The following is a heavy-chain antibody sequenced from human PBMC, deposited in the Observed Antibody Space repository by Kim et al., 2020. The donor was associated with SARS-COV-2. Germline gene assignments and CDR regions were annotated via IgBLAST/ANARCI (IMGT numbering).Heavy chain of an antibody. CDR3: ARDLIAAAGNAFDI. Sequence: ADAGQSRVTTSRENAKNTLSLQMNSLSAEDTAVYYCARDLIAAAGNAFDIWGQGTMVTVSS. V-gene: IGHV3-30*01. D-gene: IGHD6-13*01. J-gene: IGHJ3*02.